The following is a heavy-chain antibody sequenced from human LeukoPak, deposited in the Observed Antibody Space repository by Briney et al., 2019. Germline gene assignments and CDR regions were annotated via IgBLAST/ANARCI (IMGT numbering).Heavy chain of an antibody. J-gene: IGHJ4*02. CDR1: EFTFSGYW. Sequence: GGSLRLSCAASEFTFSGYWMSWVRLAAGEGLEWVANVNQDGSDRYYVDSVKGRFTISRDSAKNSLYLQMNSLRAEDTAVYYCARSNYFDFWGQGTLVTVSS. CDR2: VNQDGSDR. CDR3: ARSNYFDF. V-gene: IGHV3-7*01.